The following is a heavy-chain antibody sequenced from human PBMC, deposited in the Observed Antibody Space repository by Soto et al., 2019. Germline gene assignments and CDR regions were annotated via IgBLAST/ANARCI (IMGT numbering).Heavy chain of an antibody. V-gene: IGHV4-4*02. CDR1: GGSISSINW. D-gene: IGHD2-15*01. CDR3: ARSQGVVPTQAFDP. Sequence: QVHLQESGPGLVKPSGTLSLTCGVSGGSISSINWWCWVRQTPGKGLEWIGEIYHNGRSNYNPSLKSRVTLSIDTSKNQFFLNLTTVTAADTAVYYCARSQGVVPTQAFDPWGQGTLVIVSS. CDR2: IYHNGRS. J-gene: IGHJ5*02.